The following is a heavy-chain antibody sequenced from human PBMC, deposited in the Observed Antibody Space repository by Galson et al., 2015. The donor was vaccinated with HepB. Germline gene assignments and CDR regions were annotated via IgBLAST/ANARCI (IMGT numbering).Heavy chain of an antibody. V-gene: IGHV3-9*01. D-gene: IGHD6-13*01. CDR3: ASPGYSSSWYWGRGYYYYYMDV. CDR1: GFTFDDYA. Sequence: SLRLSCAASGFTFDDYAMHWVRHAPGKGLEWVSGISWNSGSIGYADSVKGRFTISRDNAKNSLYLQMNSLRAEDTAVYYCASPGYSSSWYWGRGYYYYYMDVWGKGTTVTVSS. CDR2: ISWNSGSI. J-gene: IGHJ6*03.